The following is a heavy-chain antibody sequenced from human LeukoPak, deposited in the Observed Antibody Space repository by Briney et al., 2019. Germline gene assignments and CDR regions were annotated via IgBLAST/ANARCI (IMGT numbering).Heavy chain of an antibody. J-gene: IGHJ5*02. CDR1: GGSFSGYY. Sequence: SETLSLTCAVYGGSFSGYYWSWIRQPPGKGLEWIGEINHSGSTNYNPSLKSRVTISVDMSKNQFSLKLSSVTAADTAVYYCARGGGYCSSTSCPNTNWFDPWGQGTLVTVSS. V-gene: IGHV4-34*01. CDR2: INHSGST. D-gene: IGHD2-2*01. CDR3: ARGGGYCSSTSCPNTNWFDP.